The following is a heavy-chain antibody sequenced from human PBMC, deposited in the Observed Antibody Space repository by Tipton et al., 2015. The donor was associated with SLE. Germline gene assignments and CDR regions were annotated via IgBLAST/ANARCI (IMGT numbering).Heavy chain of an antibody. J-gene: IGHJ4*02. D-gene: IGHD3-10*01. CDR1: GFAISSGYY. Sequence: TLSLTCNVSGFAISSGYYWSWIRQPPGKGLEWIGSVYHTGSTNYKPSLKSRVTISVDTSKNQFSLKLTSVTAADTAVYYCAREVRGVIIEYFDYWGQGALVTVSS. CDR3: AREVRGVIIEYFDY. CDR2: VYHTGST. V-gene: IGHV4-38-2*02.